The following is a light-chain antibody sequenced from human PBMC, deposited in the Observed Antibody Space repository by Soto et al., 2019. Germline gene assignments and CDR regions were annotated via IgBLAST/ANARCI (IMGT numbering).Light chain of an antibody. J-gene: IGKJ1*01. V-gene: IGKV1-39*01. Sequence: DIQMTQSPSSLSASVRDRVTITCRASQSISSYLNWYQQKPGKDPKLLIYAASSLQSGVPSRFSGSGSGTDFNLTVSSLQTEDFATYVCQQSYSTTRTFGQWTKVDNK. CDR2: AAS. CDR1: QSISSY. CDR3: QQSYSTTRT.